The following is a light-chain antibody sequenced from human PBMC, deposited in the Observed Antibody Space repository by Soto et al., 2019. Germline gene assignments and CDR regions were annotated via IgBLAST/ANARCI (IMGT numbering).Light chain of an antibody. CDR3: QQYADSPRT. V-gene: IGKV3-20*01. CDR2: GAS. CDR1: QSVTSNY. Sequence: EIVLTQSPGTLSLSPGERATLSCRASQSVTSNYLAWYQQKPGQAPRLLIYGASSRATGIPDRFSGSGSGTDFTLTISRLEPEDFAVYYCQQYADSPRTFGQGTTMEVK. J-gene: IGKJ1*01.